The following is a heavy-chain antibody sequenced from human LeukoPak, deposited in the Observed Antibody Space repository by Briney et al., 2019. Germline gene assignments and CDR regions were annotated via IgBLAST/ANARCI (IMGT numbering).Heavy chain of an antibody. J-gene: IGHJ5*02. CDR3: XXXYGSGSYYKGVS. V-gene: IGHV3-23*01. CDR2: ISGSGGGT. D-gene: IGHD3-10*01. Sequence: PGGSLRLSCAASGFTFSSYAMSWVRQAPGKGLEWVSSISGSGGGTYYPDSVKGRFTISRDNSKNTLYLQMNSLRAEDTAIYYXXXXYGSGSYYKGVSWGQGTLVTVSS. CDR1: GFTFSSYA.